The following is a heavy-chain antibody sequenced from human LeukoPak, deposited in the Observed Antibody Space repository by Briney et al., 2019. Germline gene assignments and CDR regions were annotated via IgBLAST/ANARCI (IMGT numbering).Heavy chain of an antibody. V-gene: IGHV3-7*03. D-gene: IGHD1-26*01. CDR1: GFTFSSYW. J-gene: IGHJ6*02. CDR2: INHNGNVN. CDR3: ARVGATKPPYSSYGMDV. Sequence: GGSLRLSCAASGFTFSSYWMNWARQAPGKGLEWVASINHNGNVNYYVDSVKGRFTISRYNEQTSLYLQMRNLRAEATAVYFCARVGATKPPYSSYGMDVWGQGTTVTVSS.